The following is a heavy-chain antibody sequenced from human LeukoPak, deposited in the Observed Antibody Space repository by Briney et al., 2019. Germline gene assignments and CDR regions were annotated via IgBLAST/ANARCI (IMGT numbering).Heavy chain of an antibody. CDR1: GGSISSYY. CDR3: ARTTEGGYTYDYFYYYYMDV. D-gene: IGHD5-18*01. J-gene: IGHJ6*03. Sequence: SETLSLTCTVSGGSISSYYWSWIRQPPGKGLEWIGYMYYSGSTNYNPSLKSRVTMSVDTSKNQFSLKLNSVTAADTAVYFCARTTEGGYTYDYFYYYYMDVWGKGTTVTISS. V-gene: IGHV4-59*01. CDR2: MYYSGST.